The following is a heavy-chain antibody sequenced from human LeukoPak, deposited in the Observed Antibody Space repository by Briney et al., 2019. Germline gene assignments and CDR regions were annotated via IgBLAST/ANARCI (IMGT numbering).Heavy chain of an antibody. CDR2: ISAYNGNT. J-gene: IGHJ6*02. V-gene: IGHV1-18*01. CDR3: ARGRYSYEIVSYYYYGTDV. Sequence: ASVKVSCKASGYTFTSYGISWMRQAPGQGLEWMGWISAYNGNTNYAQKLQGRVTMTTDASTSTAYMELRSLRSDDTAVYYCARGRYSYEIVSYYYYGTDVWGQGTTVTVSS. CDR1: GYTFTSYG. D-gene: IGHD5-18*01.